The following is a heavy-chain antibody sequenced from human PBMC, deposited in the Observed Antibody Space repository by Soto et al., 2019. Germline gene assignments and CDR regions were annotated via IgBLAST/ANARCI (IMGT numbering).Heavy chain of an antibody. J-gene: IGHJ4*02. Sequence: QVQLVESGGGVVRPGRSLRLSCAASGFTFSSYGMHWVRQAPGKGLEWVAIISYDGSNKYYADSVKGRFTISRDNSKNTLFLQMNSLRPEDTAVYYCAKDRGYNSPFGYWGQGTLVTVSS. CDR2: ISYDGSNK. CDR1: GFTFSSYG. D-gene: IGHD6-25*01. V-gene: IGHV3-30*18. CDR3: AKDRGYNSPFGY.